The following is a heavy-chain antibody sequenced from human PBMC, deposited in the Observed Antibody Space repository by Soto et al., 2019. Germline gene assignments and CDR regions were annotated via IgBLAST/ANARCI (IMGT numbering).Heavy chain of an antibody. V-gene: IGHV1-69*12. D-gene: IGHD2-15*01. CDR2: IIPIFGTA. J-gene: IGHJ4*02. CDR3: ARESRYCSGGSCYFLPGIDY. CDR1: GGIFSSYA. Sequence: QVQLVQSGAEVKKPGSSVKVSCKASGGIFSSYAISWVRQAPGQGLEWMGGIIPIFGTANYAQKFQGRVTITADEAPXTXYXXLSSVRSEDTAVYYCARESRYCSGGSCYFLPGIDYWGQGTLVTVSS.